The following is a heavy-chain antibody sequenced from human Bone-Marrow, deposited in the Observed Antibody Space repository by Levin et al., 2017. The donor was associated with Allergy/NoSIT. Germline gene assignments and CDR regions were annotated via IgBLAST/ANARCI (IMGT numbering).Heavy chain of an antibody. CDR3: ARDPSRSYPRIAAAGTSRLGSGMDV. CDR1: GYTFTGYY. Sequence: ASVKVSCKASGYTFTGYYMHWVRQAPGQGLEWMGWINPNSGGTNYAQKFQGRVTMTRDTSISTAYMELSRLRSDDTAVYYCARDPSRSYPRIAAAGTSRLGSGMDVWGQGTTVTVSS. V-gene: IGHV1-2*02. D-gene: IGHD6-13*01. CDR2: INPNSGGT. J-gene: IGHJ6*02.